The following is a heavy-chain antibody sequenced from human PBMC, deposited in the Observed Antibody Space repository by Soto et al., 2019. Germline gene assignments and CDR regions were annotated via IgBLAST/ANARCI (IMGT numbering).Heavy chain of an antibody. Sequence: ASVKVSCKASGYIFTNYYIHWVRQAPGQGLEWMAIINPLPTSGSTNYAQKFQGRVILTRFTSPSTVYLELSSLRSDDTAVYYCARDLAAAAYWGQGTLVTVSS. D-gene: IGHD6-13*01. CDR3: ARDLAAAAY. J-gene: IGHJ4*02. V-gene: IGHV1-46*01. CDR1: GYIFTNYY. CDR2: INPLPTSGST.